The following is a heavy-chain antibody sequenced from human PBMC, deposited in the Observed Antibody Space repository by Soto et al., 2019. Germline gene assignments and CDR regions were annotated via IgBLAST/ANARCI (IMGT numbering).Heavy chain of an antibody. D-gene: IGHD2-2*01. CDR2: IRGKANRYET. CDR1: GYTFSGSA. CDR3: TSRYCSSASCHT. Sequence: EVQLVESGGGLVQPGGSLKLSCVASGYTFSGSAFHWVRQASGKGLEWVGRIRGKANRYETAYAESVKGRFTIPRDDSKNTAFLQMNSLKTEDTAVYYCTSRYCSSASCHTWGQGTRVTVSS. V-gene: IGHV3-73*01. J-gene: IGHJ5*02.